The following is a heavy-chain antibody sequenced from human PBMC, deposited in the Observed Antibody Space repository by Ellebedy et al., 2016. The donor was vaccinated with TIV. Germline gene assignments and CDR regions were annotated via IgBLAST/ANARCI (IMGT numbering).Heavy chain of an antibody. V-gene: IGHV5-10-1*01. CDR2: IDPSDSYT. CDR3: ARTYGDYVSGYYYYYGMDV. CDR1: GNSFTSYW. Sequence: GESLKISXKGSGNSFTSYWISWVRQMPGKGLEWMGRIDPSDSYTNYSPSFQGHVTLSADKSITTAYLQWSSLKASDTAMYYCARTYGDYVSGYYYYYGMDVWGQGTTVTVSS. D-gene: IGHD4-17*01. J-gene: IGHJ6*02.